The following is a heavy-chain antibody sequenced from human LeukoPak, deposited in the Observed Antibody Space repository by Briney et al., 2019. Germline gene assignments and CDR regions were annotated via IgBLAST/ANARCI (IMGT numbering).Heavy chain of an antibody. D-gene: IGHD6-19*01. CDR2: IRGSGYST. CDR1: GFTFSILA. Sequence: HPGGSLRLSCAASGFTFSILAMSWVSHAPRKGLEWGSAIRGSGYSTYYADSVKGRFTISRDNSKNTLYLQMNSLRAEDTAVYYCAKEGSSSGWPGGNYWGQGTLVTVSS. V-gene: IGHV3-23*01. CDR3: AKEGSSSGWPGGNY. J-gene: IGHJ4*02.